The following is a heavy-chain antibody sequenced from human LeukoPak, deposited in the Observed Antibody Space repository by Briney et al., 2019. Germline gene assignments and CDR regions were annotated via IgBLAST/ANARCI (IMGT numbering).Heavy chain of an antibody. Sequence: SETLSLTCSVSGTSISSLYWSWVRQPPGKGLEWIGYIYYTGSTNYNPSLKSPVTIFVDTSKNQFSLRLSSVTAADTAVYYCARHRAYSSSSPFDYWGQGTLVTVSS. D-gene: IGHD6-6*01. CDR1: GTSISSLY. CDR2: IYYTGST. CDR3: ARHRAYSSSSPFDY. J-gene: IGHJ4*02. V-gene: IGHV4-59*08.